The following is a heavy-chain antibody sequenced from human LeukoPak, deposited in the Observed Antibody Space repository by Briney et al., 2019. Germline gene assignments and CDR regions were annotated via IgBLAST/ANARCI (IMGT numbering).Heavy chain of an antibody. V-gene: IGHV3-48*01. CDR3: ARGSSGWLFSYPFDY. CDR1: GFTFSSYS. CDR2: ISSSSSTI. D-gene: IGHD3-22*01. Sequence: GGSLRLSCAASGFTFSSYSMNWVSQAPGKGLEWVAYISSSSSTIYYADSVKGRFTISRDNAKNSLYLQMNSLRAEDTAVYYCARGSSGWLFSYPFDYWGQGTLVTVSS. J-gene: IGHJ4*02.